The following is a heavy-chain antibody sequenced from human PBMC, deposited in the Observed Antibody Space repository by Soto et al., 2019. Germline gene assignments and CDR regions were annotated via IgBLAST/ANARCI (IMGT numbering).Heavy chain of an antibody. V-gene: IGHV1-3*01. CDR3: ASSYSNYALIDYYYYGMDV. J-gene: IGHJ6*02. CDR1: GYKFSSYA. Sequence: GASVKVSCKASGYKFSSYAIHWVRQAPGQRLEWMGWINAGNGNTKYSQKFQGRVTITRDTSASTAYMELSSLRSEDTAVYYCASSYSNYALIDYYYYGMDVWGQGTTVTVSS. CDR2: INAGNGNT. D-gene: IGHD4-4*01.